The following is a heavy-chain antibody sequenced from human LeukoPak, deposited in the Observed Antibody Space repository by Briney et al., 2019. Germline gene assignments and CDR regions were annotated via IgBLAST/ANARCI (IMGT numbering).Heavy chain of an antibody. CDR3: VRAKAAAAGTMGY. Sequence: ASVKVSCKASGYTFTGYSIHWVRQAPGQVLEWMGWINPNSGGTNYAQNFQGRVTMTRDTSISTDYMELSRLRSDDTAVYYCVRAKAAAAGTMGYWGQGTLVTVSS. V-gene: IGHV1-2*02. D-gene: IGHD6-13*01. CDR1: GYTFTGYS. J-gene: IGHJ4*02. CDR2: INPNSGGT.